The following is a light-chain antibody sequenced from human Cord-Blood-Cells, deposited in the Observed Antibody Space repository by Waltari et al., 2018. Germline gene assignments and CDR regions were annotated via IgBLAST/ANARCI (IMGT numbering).Light chain of an antibody. CDR3: QTWGTGV. J-gene: IGLJ3*02. CDR1: RGHSSYA. Sequence: QLVLTQSPSASASLGASVKLTCTLSRGHSSYAIACHQQQPEKGPRYLMKLNSDGSHSKGDGIPDRFSGSSSGAERYLTISSLQSEDEADYYCQTWGTGVFGGGTKLTVL. V-gene: IGLV4-69*01. CDR2: LNSDGSH.